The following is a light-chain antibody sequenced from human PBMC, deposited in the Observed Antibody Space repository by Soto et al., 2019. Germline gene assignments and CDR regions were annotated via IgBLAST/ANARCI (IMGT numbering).Light chain of an antibody. CDR2: SAS. V-gene: IGKV1-12*01. Sequence: DIQMTQSPSSVSASIGDRVTITCRASQGITFWLAWYQQKPGKAPELLIYSASNLQSGVPSRFSGSGSGTDFTLTISSPQPEDFATYYCQQSHSLPYTFGQGTKLEI. CDR3: QQSHSLPYT. CDR1: QGITFW. J-gene: IGKJ2*01.